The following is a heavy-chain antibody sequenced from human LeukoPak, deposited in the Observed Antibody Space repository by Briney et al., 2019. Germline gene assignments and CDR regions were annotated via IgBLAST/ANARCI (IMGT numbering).Heavy chain of an antibody. CDR2: ISSSSSYI. CDR3: ARDVIFGERDY. Sequence: GGSLRLSCAASRFTFSSYSMNWVRQAPGKGLEWVSSISSSSSYIYYADSVKGRFTISRDNAKNSLYLQMNSLRAEDTAVYYCARDVIFGERDYWGQGTLVTVSS. V-gene: IGHV3-21*01. CDR1: RFTFSSYS. J-gene: IGHJ4*02. D-gene: IGHD3-10*02.